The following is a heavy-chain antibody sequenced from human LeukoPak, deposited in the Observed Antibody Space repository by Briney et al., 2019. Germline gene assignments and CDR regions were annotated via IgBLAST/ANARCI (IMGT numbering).Heavy chain of an antibody. J-gene: IGHJ4*02. Sequence: SETLSLTCTVSGASISNYYWSWIRQPAGKGLEWIGRVYTSGSTNYNPSLKSRVTLSVDKSKNQFFLELRSVTAADTAVYYCAGRGYWGQGTLVTVSS. CDR3: AGRGY. CDR1: GASISNYY. CDR2: VYTSGST. V-gene: IGHV4-4*07. D-gene: IGHD1-26*01.